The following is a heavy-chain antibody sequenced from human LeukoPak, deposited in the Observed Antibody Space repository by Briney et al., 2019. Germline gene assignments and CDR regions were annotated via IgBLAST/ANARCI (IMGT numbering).Heavy chain of an antibody. Sequence: GGSLRLSCAASGFTFSSYVMHWVRQAPGKGVEGVAVISYYGRKKYYADSVKGRFTISRDNSNNTLYLQMNSLSAEDTAVYCCAKARGCSSGWFHDDFDIWGQGTMVTVSS. D-gene: IGHD6-19*01. CDR1: GFTFSSYV. J-gene: IGHJ3*02. CDR2: ISYYGRKK. V-gene: IGHV3-30*18. CDR3: AKARGCSSGWFHDDFDI.